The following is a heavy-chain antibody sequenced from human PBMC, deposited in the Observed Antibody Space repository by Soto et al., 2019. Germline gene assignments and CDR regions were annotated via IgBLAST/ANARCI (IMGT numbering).Heavy chain of an antibody. CDR3: ARDAWFGYYYGSGARSGFDP. CDR1: GGSFSSYY. D-gene: IGHD3-10*01. J-gene: IGHJ5*02. V-gene: IGHV4-34*01. CDR2: INHSGST. Sequence: SETLSLTCAVYGGSFSSYYWTWIRQPPGKGLEWIGEINHSGSTTSNPSLKSRVTISVDTSKNQFSLKLSSVTAADTAVYYCARDAWFGYYYGSGARSGFDPWGQGTLVTVSS.